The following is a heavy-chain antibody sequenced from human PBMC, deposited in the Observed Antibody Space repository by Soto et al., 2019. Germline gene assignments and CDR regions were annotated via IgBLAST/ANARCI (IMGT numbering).Heavy chain of an antibody. V-gene: IGHV3-30*18. D-gene: IGHD2-15*01. CDR3: AKDRSNTYCSCGSCCRVSDY. CDR2: ISYDGSNK. J-gene: IGHJ4*02. Sequence: GGSLRLSCAASGFTFSSYGMHWVRQAPGKGLEWVAVISYDGSNKYYADSVKGRFTISRDNPKNTLYLQMNSLRAEDTAVYYCAKDRSNTYCSCGSCCRVSDYWGQGTLVIVSS. CDR1: GFTFSSYG.